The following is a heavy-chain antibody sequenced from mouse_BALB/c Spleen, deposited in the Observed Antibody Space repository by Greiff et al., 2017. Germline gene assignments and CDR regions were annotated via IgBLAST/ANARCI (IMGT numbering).Heavy chain of an antibody. Sequence: EVKLMESGGGLVQPGGSLKLSCAASGFTFSSYGMSWVRQTPDKRLELVATINSNGGSTYYPDSVKGRFTISRDNAKNTLYLQMSSLKSEDTAMYYCARDYRYDAMDYWGQGTSVTVSS. CDR3: ARDYRYDAMDY. V-gene: IGHV5-6-3*01. CDR2: INSNGGST. CDR1: GFTFSSYG. D-gene: IGHD2-14*01. J-gene: IGHJ4*01.